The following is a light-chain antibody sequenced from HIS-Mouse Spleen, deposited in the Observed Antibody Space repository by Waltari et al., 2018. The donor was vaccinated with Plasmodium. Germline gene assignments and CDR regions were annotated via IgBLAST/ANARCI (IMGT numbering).Light chain of an antibody. CDR3: MQALQTPT. Sequence: DIVMTQSPLSLPVTPGEPASISCRSSQSLLHSNGYNYLDWYLKKPGQSPQLLIYLGSNRASGVPDRFSGIGSGTDFTLKISRVEAEDVGVYYCMQALQTPTFGPGTKVDIK. J-gene: IGKJ3*01. V-gene: IGKV2-28*01. CDR1: QSLLHSNGYNY. CDR2: LGS.